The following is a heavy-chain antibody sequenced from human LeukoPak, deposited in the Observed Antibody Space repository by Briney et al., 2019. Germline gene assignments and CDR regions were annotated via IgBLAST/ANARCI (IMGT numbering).Heavy chain of an antibody. CDR3: ARGALLWFGDRMEYYFDY. CDR1: GGSISSYY. D-gene: IGHD3-10*01. CDR2: IYYSGST. Sequence: SETLSLTCTVSGGSISSYYWSWIRQPPGKGLEWIGYIYYSGSTNYNPSLKSRVTISVDTSKNQFSLKLSSMTAADTAVYYCARGALLWFGDRMEYYFDYWGQGTLLTISS. J-gene: IGHJ4*02. V-gene: IGHV4-59*01.